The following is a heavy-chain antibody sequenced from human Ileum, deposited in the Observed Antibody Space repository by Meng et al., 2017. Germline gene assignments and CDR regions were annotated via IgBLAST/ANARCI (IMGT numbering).Heavy chain of an antibody. V-gene: IGHV4-4*03. D-gene: IGHD2-15*01. CDR3: VRHGGKYFDS. J-gene: IGHJ4*02. CDR2: IYLAGSP. CDR1: GGSISSSFY. Sequence: VRLRHPGPGLVAPPGSLSLTCMVSGGSISSSFYWSWVRQSPGKGLEWIGQIYLAGSPNYNPSLESRVTISVDKSKNQFSLRLTSVTAADTAIFYCVRHGGKYFDSWGQGTLVTVSS.